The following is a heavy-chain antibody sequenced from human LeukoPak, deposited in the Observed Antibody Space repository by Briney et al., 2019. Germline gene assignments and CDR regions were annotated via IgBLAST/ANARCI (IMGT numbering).Heavy chain of an antibody. CDR3: ARDRSEFYDSSGYYDY. CDR1: GFTFSSYE. CDR2: ISSSGSTI. D-gene: IGHD3-22*01. J-gene: IGHJ4*02. V-gene: IGHV3-48*03. Sequence: GGSPRLSCAASGFTFSSYEMNWVRQAPGKGLEWVSYISSSGSTIYYADSVKGRFTISRDNAKNSLYLQMNSLRAEDTAVYYCARDRSEFYDSSGYYDYWGQGTLVTVSS.